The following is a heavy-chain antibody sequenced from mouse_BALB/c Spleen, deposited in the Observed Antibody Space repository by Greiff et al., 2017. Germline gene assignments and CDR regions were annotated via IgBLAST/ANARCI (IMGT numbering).Heavy chain of an antibody. V-gene: IGHV5-6*03. D-gene: IGHD1-1*01. CDR2: ISSGGSYT. CDR3: ASSYGSSSYWYFDV. Sequence: EVKVVESGGGLVKPGGSLKLSCAASGFTFSSYGMSWVRQTPDKRLEWVATISSGGSYTYYPDSVKGRFTISRDNAKNTLYLQMSSLKSEDTAMYYCASSYGSSSYWYFDVWGAGTTVTVSS. CDR1: GFTFSSYG. J-gene: IGHJ1*01.